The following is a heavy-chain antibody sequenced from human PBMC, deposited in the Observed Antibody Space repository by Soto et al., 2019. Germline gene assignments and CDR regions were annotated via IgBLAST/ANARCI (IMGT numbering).Heavy chain of an antibody. CDR3: ARGAGDGYYNGMDV. J-gene: IGHJ6*02. CDR1: GYTFTSYG. Sequence: ASVKVSCKASGYTFTSYGISWVRQAAGQGLEWMGWMNPNTGGTGYAQKFQDRVTMTRSTSISTACLELSSLRSEDTAVYFCARGAGDGYYNGMDVWGQGTTVTVSS. CDR2: MNPNTGGT. D-gene: IGHD3-16*01. V-gene: IGHV1-8*02.